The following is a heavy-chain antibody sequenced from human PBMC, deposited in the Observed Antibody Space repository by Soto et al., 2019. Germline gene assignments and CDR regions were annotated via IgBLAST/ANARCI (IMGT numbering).Heavy chain of an antibody. V-gene: IGHV3-23*01. D-gene: IGHD4-17*01. CDR1: GFTFSSYA. J-gene: IGHJ4*02. CDR3: AKDKHLYDYGGNSIDY. Sequence: EVQLLESGGGLVQPGGSLRLSCAASGFTFSSYAMSWVRQAPGKGLEWVSAISGSGGSTYYADSVKGRFTISRDNSKNTLYLQMNSLRAEDTAVYYCAKDKHLYDYGGNSIDYWGQGTLVTVSS. CDR2: ISGSGGST.